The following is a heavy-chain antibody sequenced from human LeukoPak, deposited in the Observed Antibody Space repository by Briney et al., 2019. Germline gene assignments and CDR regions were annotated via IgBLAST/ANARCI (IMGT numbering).Heavy chain of an antibody. CDR3: ARGGSRDGYNPFDY. V-gene: IGHV3-21*01. D-gene: IGHD5-24*01. CDR1: GFTFSGYA. Sequence: PGGSLRLSCAASGFTFSGYAMNWVRQAPRKGLEWVSSISSSSSYIYYADSVKGRFTISRDNAKNSLYLQMNSLRAEDTAVYYCARGGSRDGYNPFDYWGQGTLVTVSS. CDR2: ISSSSSYI. J-gene: IGHJ4*02.